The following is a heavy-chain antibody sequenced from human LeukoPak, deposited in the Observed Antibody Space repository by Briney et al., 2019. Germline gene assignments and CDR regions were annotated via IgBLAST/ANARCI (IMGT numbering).Heavy chain of an antibody. J-gene: IGHJ4*02. D-gene: IGHD3-10*01. Sequence: GGSLRLSCAASGFTFSTYSMNWVRQAPGRGLEWVSYITISSSTIYYADSVKGRFTISRDNAKNSLYLQMNSLRAEDTAVYYCARQAPRPEGRITMVQPYYFDYWGQGTLVTVSS. CDR3: ARQAPRPEGRITMVQPYYFDY. CDR2: ITISSSTI. V-gene: IGHV3-48*01. CDR1: GFTFSTYS.